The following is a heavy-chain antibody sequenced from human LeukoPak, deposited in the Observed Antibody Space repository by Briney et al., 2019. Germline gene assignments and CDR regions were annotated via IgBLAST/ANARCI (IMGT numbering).Heavy chain of an antibody. CDR3: AKDIIVGATSNWFDP. D-gene: IGHD1-26*01. V-gene: IGHV3-30*02. CDR2: IRYDGSNK. Sequence: PGGSLRLSCAASGFTFSSYGMHWVRQAPGKGLEWVAFIRYDGSNKYYADPVKGRFTISRDNSKNTLYLQMNSLRAEDTAVYYCAKDIIVGATSNWFDPWGQGTLVTVSS. J-gene: IGHJ5*02. CDR1: GFTFSSYG.